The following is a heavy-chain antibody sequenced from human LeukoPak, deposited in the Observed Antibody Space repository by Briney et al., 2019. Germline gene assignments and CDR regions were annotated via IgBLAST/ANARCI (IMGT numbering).Heavy chain of an antibody. D-gene: IGHD7-27*01. CDR3: ARVAGAKPRTYYFDY. CDR1: GYTFTGDY. Sequence: ASVKVSCKTSGYTFTGDYMHWVRQAPGQGLEWMGWINPNSGGTNYAQKFQGRVTMTRDTSISTAYMELSRLRSDDTAVYYCARVAGAKPRTYYFDYWGQGTLVTVSS. J-gene: IGHJ4*02. V-gene: IGHV1-2*02. CDR2: INPNSGGT.